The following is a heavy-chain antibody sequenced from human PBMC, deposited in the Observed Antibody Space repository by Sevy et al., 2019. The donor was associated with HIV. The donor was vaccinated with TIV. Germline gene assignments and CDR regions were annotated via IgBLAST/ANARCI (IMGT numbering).Heavy chain of an antibody. CDR3: AKIGYCSITSCYEYFQH. CDR1: GFTFSSYT. CDR2: IDSSSSTI. D-gene: IGHD2-2*01. Sequence: GGSLRLSCTASGFTFSSYTMNWVRQAPGKGLEWVSYIDSSSSTIYYADSVRGRFTISRDNAKNSVYLQMNSLRAEDTAVYYSAKIGYCSITSCYEYFQHWGQDTLVTVSS. V-gene: IGHV3-48*01. J-gene: IGHJ1*01.